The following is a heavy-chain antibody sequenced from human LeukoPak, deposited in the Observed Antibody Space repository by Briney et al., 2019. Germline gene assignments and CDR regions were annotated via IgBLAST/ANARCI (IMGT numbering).Heavy chain of an antibody. CDR1: GYSISSGYY. Sequence: KPSGTLSLTCAVSGYSISSGYYWGWIRQPPGKGLEWIGSIYHSGSTYYNPSLKSRVTISVDTSKNQFSLKLSSVTAADTAVYYCALSGYRMYYFDYWGQGTLVTVSS. D-gene: IGHD3-9*01. V-gene: IGHV4-38-2*01. J-gene: IGHJ4*02. CDR2: IYHSGST. CDR3: ALSGYRMYYFDY.